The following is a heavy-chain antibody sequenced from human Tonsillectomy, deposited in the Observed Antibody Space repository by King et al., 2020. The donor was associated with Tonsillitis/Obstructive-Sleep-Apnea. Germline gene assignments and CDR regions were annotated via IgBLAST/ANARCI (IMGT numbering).Heavy chain of an antibody. J-gene: IGHJ3*01. V-gene: IGHV3-30*18. CDR2: ISYDGSNK. D-gene: IGHD3-10*01. CDR3: AKASNYGSGSFSRMRSGAFDL. CDR1: GFTFSSYG. Sequence: QLVQSGGGVVQPGRSLRLSCAASGFTFSSYGMYWVRQAPGKGLEWVAVISYDGSNKYHADSVKGRFNISRDNSKKTLYLQMNSLRVEDTAVYYCAKASNYGSGSFSRMRSGAFDLWGQGTMVTVS.